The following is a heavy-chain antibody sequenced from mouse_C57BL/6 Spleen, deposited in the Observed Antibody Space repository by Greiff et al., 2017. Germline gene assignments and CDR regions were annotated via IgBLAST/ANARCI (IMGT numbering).Heavy chain of an antibody. Sequence: VQLQQSGAELVKPGASVKMSCKASGYTFTSYWITWVKQRPGQGLEWIGDIYPGSGSTNYNEKFKSKATLTVDTSSSTAYMQLSSLKSEDSAVYYCARYYYGSRGYFDVWGTGTTVTVSS. V-gene: IGHV1-55*01. CDR1: GYTFTSYW. CDR3: ARYYYGSRGYFDV. D-gene: IGHD1-1*01. CDR2: IYPGSGST. J-gene: IGHJ1*03.